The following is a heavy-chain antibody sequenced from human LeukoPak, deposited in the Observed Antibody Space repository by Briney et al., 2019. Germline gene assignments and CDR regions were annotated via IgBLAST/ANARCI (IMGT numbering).Heavy chain of an antibody. D-gene: IGHD6-19*01. J-gene: IGHJ4*02. V-gene: IGHV3-30-3*01. CDR2: ISYDGSNK. Sequence: TGGSLRLSCAASGFTFSSYAMHWVRQAPGKGLEWVAVISYDGSNKYYADSVKGRFTISRDNSKNTLYLQMNSLRAEDTAVYYCARDYPIAVAGNFDYWGQGTLVTVSS. CDR1: GFTFSSYA. CDR3: ARDYPIAVAGNFDY.